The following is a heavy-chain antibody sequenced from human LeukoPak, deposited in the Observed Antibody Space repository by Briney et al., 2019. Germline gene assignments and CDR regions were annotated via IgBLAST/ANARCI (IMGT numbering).Heavy chain of an antibody. D-gene: IGHD6-13*01. J-gene: IGHJ4*02. CDR2: VRQDGSEK. V-gene: IGHV3-7*01. CDR3: ARGGAAAPFDY. Sequence: GGSLRLSCAASGFTFTYYWMSWVRRAPGKGLEWVANVRQDGSEKYYVDSVRGRFTIYRDNAKNSLYLQMNSLRAEDTAVYYCARGGAAAPFDYWGQGTLVTVSA. CDR1: GFTFTYYW.